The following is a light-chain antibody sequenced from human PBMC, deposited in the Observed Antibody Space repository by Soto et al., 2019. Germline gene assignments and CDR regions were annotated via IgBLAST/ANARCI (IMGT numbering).Light chain of an antibody. CDR2: EVS. CDR1: SSDVGGYNY. V-gene: IGLV2-14*01. CDR3: SSYTSSSTRV. J-gene: IGLJ3*02. Sequence: QSALTQPASVSGSPGQSITIYRTGTSSDVGGYNYVSWYQQHQGKAHKLMIYEVSNRPSGVSNRFSGSKSGNTASLTISGLQAEYEADYYCSSYTSSSTRVFGGGTKVTVL.